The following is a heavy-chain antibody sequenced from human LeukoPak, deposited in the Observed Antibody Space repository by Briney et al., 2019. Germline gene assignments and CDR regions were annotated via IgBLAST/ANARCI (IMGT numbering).Heavy chain of an antibody. CDR3: ARDSYSGSYRSDAFDI. CDR2: ISSSAYST. D-gene: IGHD1-26*01. CDR1: GFTFNSYA. Sequence: PGGSLRLSCAASGFTFNSYAVSWVRQAPGKGLEWVSAISSSAYSTYYADSVKGRFTVSRDNSKNTLYLQMNSLRAEDTAVYYCARDSYSGSYRSDAFDIWGQGTMVTVSS. V-gene: IGHV3-23*01. J-gene: IGHJ3*02.